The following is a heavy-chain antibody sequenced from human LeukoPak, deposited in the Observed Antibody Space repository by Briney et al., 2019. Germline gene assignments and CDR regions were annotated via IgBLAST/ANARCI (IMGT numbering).Heavy chain of an antibody. CDR1: GYTFTCYY. CDR2: INPNSGGT. J-gene: IGHJ4*02. V-gene: IGHV1-2*02. Sequence: ASVKVSCKASGYTFTCYYMHWVRQAPGQGLEWMGWINPNSGGTNYAQKFQGRVTMTRDTSISTAYMELSRLRSDDTAVYYCARDPQGYCSGGSCYTITTFDYWGQGTPVTVS. D-gene: IGHD2-15*01. CDR3: ARDPQGYCSGGSCYTITTFDY.